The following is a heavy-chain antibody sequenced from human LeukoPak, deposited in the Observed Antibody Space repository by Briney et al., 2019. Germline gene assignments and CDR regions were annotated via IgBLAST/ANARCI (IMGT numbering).Heavy chain of an antibody. J-gene: IGHJ4*02. Sequence: PSETLSLTCTVSGGSISSYYWSWIRQPPGKELEWIGYIYYSGSTNYNPSLKSRVTISVDTSKNQFSLKLSSVTAADTAVYYCATHSGSYGGADYWGQGTLVTVSS. V-gene: IGHV4-59*01. CDR3: ATHSGSYGGADY. CDR2: IYYSGST. CDR1: GGSISSYY. D-gene: IGHD1-26*01.